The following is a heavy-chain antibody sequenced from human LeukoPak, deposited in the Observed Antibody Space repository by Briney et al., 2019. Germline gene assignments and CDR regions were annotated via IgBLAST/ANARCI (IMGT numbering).Heavy chain of an antibody. CDR1: GYTFTSYD. CDR2: MNPNSGNT. D-gene: IGHD3-3*01. J-gene: IGHJ4*02. CDR3: AKPRGGYYFDY. V-gene: IGHV1-8*03. Sequence: GASVKVSCKASGYTFTSYDINWVRQATGQGLEWMGWMNPNSGNTGYAQKFQGRVTITRNTSISTAYMELSSLRPEDTAVYYCAKPRGGYYFDYWGQGTLVTVSS.